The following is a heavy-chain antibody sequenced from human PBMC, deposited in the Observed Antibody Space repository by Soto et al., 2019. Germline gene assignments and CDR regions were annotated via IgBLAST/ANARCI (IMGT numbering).Heavy chain of an antibody. CDR3: ARAINDDYFDS. J-gene: IGHJ4*02. CDR2: IYSSSST. CDR1: GGSVTTYY. Sequence: SETLSLTCTVSGGSVTTYYWSWIRQPAGKGLEWIGHIYSSSSTNYNPSLKSRVTMSVDTSKNQFSLKLSSVTAADTAVYYCARAINDDYFDSWRQGTLVNVSS. V-gene: IGHV4-4*07. D-gene: IGHD2-21*01.